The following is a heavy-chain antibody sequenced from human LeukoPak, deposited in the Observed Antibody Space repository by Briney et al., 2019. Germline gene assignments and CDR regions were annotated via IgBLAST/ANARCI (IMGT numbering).Heavy chain of an antibody. CDR1: GYTFTDYY. Sequence: ASVKVSCKASGYTFTDYYIHWVRQAPGQGLEWMGRINPNSGGTNYAQKFQGRVTMTRDTSISTAYMELRRLKSDDTAVYYCARDFERPDYWGQGTLVTVSS. V-gene: IGHV1-2*06. CDR3: ARDFERPDY. CDR2: INPNSGGT. J-gene: IGHJ4*02.